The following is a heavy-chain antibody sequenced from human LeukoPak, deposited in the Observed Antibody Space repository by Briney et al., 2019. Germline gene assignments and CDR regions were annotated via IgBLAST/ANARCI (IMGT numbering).Heavy chain of an antibody. Sequence: SGTLSLTCTVSGGSISSYYWSWIRQPAGKGLEWIGRIYTSGSTNYNPSLKSRVTMSVDTSKNQFSLKLSSVTAADTAVYYCATTSQSYSDCSSTSCYDHGAFDIWGQGTMVTVSS. CDR3: ATTSQSYSDCSSTSCYDHGAFDI. D-gene: IGHD2-2*01. CDR1: GGSISSYY. CDR2: IYTSGST. V-gene: IGHV4-4*07. J-gene: IGHJ3*02.